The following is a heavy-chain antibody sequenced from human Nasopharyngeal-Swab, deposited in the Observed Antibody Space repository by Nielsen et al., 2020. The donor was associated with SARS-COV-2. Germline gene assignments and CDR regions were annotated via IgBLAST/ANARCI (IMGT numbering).Heavy chain of an antibody. V-gene: IGHV3-72*01. CDR1: GFTFSDSA. D-gene: IGHD6-13*01. J-gene: IGHJ6*02. Sequence: GESLKISCAASGFTFSDSAIHWVRQASGKGLEWVGRSRNKANSYTTEYAASVKGRFTISRDDSKNSLYLQMSSLRTEDTALYYCARDLSSIWTSRLGVWGQGTTVIVSS. CDR3: ARDLSSIWTSRLGV. CDR2: SRNKANSYTT.